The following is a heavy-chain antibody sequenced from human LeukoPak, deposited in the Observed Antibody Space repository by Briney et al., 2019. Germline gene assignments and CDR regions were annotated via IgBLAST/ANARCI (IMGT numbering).Heavy chain of an antibody. V-gene: IGHV4-59*01. J-gene: IGHJ4*02. CDR1: GGSISSYY. Sequence: PSETLSLTCTVSGGSISSYYWSWIRQPPGKGLEWIGYIYYSGSTNYNPSLKSRVTISVDTSKNQFSLKLSSVTAADTAVYYCARCYGSSGYYRYFDYWGQGTLVTVSS. CDR2: IYYSGST. D-gene: IGHD3-22*01. CDR3: ARCYGSSGYYRYFDY.